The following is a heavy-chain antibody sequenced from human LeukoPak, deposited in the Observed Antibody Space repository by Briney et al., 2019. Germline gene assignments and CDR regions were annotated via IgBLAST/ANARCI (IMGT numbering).Heavy chain of an antibody. CDR3: ARERVYSGYDDGIDY. CDR2: IYYGSVFYSVST. V-gene: IGHV4-39*07. J-gene: IGHJ4*02. D-gene: IGHD5-12*01. CDR1: DGSISSSSYY. Sequence: PSETLSLTCTVSDGSISSSSYYWGWIRQPPGKGLEWIGSIYYGSVFYSVSTYYNPSLKSRVTMSGDTSKNQFSLKLSSVTAADTAVYYCARERVYSGYDDGIDYWGQGTLVTVSS.